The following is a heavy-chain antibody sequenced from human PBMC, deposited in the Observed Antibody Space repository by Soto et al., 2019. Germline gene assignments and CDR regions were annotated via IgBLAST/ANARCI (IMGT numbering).Heavy chain of an antibody. J-gene: IGHJ6*02. CDR1: GGSISSSSYY. CDR2: IYYSGST. CDR3: ARPHYGVRSVVPAARDYYYYGMDV. D-gene: IGHD2-2*01. V-gene: IGHV4-39*01. Sequence: QLQLQESGPGLVKPSETLSLTCTVSGGSISSSSYYWGWIRQPPGKGLEWIGSIYYSGSTYYNPSLKSRVTISVDTSKNQFSLKLSSVTAADTAVYYCARPHYGVRSVVPAARDYYYYGMDVWGQGTTVTVSS.